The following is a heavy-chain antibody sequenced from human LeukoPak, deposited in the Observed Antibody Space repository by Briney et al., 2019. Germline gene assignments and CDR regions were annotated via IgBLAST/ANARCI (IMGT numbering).Heavy chain of an antibody. CDR2: IIPIFGTA. V-gene: IGHV1-69*13. J-gene: IGHJ4*02. CDR3: ARGGSSSFEDFDY. CDR1: GGTFISYA. D-gene: IGHD6-6*01. Sequence: SVKVSCKASGGTFISYAISWVRQAPGQGLEWMGGIIPIFGTANYTQKFQGRVTITADESTSTAYMELSSLRSEDTAVYYCARGGSSSFEDFDYWGQGTLVTVSS.